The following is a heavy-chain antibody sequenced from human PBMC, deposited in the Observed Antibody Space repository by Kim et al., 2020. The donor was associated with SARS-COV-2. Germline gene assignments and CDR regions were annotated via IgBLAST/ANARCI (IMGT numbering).Heavy chain of an antibody. CDR1: GFTFSSYG. Sequence: GGSLRLSCAASGFTFSSYGMHWVRQAPGKGLEWVAVISYDGSNKYYADSVKGRFTISRDNSKNTLYLQMNSLRAEDTAVYYCAKDHPPPAPAGTGDYWGQGTLVTVSS. J-gene: IGHJ4*02. V-gene: IGHV3-30*18. CDR2: ISYDGSNK. D-gene: IGHD6-13*01. CDR3: AKDHPPPAPAGTGDY.